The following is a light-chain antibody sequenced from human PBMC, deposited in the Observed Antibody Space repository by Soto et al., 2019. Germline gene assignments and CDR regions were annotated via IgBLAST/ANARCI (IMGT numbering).Light chain of an antibody. CDR1: SSDVGGYNY. CDR2: DVS. Sequence: QSVLTQPASVSGSPGQSITISCTGTSSDVGGYNYVSWYQQHPGKAPKLMIYDVSNRPSGVSNRFSGSKSGNTASLTISGLQAEDEADYYCSSYTSSSNEVFGGGTKLTVL. CDR3: SSYTSSSNEV. J-gene: IGLJ3*02. V-gene: IGLV2-14*01.